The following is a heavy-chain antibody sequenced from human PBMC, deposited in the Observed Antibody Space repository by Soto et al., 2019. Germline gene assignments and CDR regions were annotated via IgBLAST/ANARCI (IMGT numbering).Heavy chain of an antibody. V-gene: IGHV3-72*01. Sequence: EVQLVESGGGLVQPGGSLRISCAASGFTFSDHYMDWVRQAPGKGLEWVGRTRNKAKSYTTVYAASVKGRFTTSRDDSRNSVYLQMSSLKTEDTAVYYCVRVGDYYDSSASSRDAFDFWGQGTMVTVSS. J-gene: IGHJ3*01. CDR1: GFTFSDHY. CDR3: VRVGDYYDSSASSRDAFDF. D-gene: IGHD3-22*01. CDR2: TRNKAKSYTT.